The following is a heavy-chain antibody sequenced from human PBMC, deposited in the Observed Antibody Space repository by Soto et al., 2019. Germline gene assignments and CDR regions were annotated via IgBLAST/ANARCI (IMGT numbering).Heavy chain of an antibody. CDR1: GFIFHDYG. J-gene: IGHJ6*02. D-gene: IGHD2-2*01. Sequence: GGSLRLSCKASGFIFHDYGMSWVRQAPGKGLEWVSGINWNGASIGYADSVKGRFTISRDNSKNTLFLQMNSLRAEDTAVYRCARDLVLVPGAYYYYGMDVWGQGTTVTVSS. CDR2: INWNGASI. V-gene: IGHV3-20*01. CDR3: ARDLVLVPGAYYYYGMDV.